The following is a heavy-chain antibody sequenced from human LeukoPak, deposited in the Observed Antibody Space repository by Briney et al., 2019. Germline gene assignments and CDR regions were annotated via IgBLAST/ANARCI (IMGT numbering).Heavy chain of an antibody. CDR3: VTAMPSQDC. CDR1: GFTFSSYG. Sequence: GGSLRLSCAASGFTFSSYGMHWVRQAPGKGLEWVAFIRYDGSNKYYADSAKGRFTISRDNSKDTLYLQMNSLRAEDTAVYYCVTAMPSQDCWGQGTLVTVSS. J-gene: IGHJ4*02. CDR2: IRYDGSNK. V-gene: IGHV3-30*02. D-gene: IGHD5-18*01.